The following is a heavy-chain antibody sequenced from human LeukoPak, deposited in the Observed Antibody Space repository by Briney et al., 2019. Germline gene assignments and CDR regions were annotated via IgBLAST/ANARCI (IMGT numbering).Heavy chain of an antibody. CDR1: GYTFSNYS. CDR2: ITAHTGNT. V-gene: IGHV1-18*01. Sequence: ASVKVSCKASGYTFSNYSIGWVRQAPGHGLEWVGWITAHTGNTNYTQNLQGRVTMTTDTSTRTDYMELRSLRSEDTAPYYSASKPVCSGGSCPVSLLSFDSRGQGTLVTGS. D-gene: IGHD2-15*01. J-gene: IGHJ4*01. CDR3: ASKPVCSGGSCPVSLLSFDS.